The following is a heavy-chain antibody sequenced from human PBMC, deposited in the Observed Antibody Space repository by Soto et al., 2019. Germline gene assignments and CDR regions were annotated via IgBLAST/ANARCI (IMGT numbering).Heavy chain of an antibody. CDR1: GFSLSTSGAA. D-gene: IGHD3-3*01. CDR3: AHRATMTIFGLIIDNGICFDP. V-gene: IGHV2-5*02. Sequence: QINLIESGPTLVKPTQTLTLTCTFSGFSLSTSGAAVGWVRQPPGRALEWLALIYWDGDKRYNASLGNRLTITKDTSMNQVVLTLTNVDTADTSTYYCAHRATMTIFGLIIDNGICFDPWGQGTRVIVSS. J-gene: IGHJ5*02. CDR2: IYWDGDK.